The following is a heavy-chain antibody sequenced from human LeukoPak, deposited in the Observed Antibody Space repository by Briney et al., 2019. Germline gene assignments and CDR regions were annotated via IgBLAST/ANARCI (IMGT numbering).Heavy chain of an antibody. D-gene: IGHD4-17*01. CDR1: GYTFTSYY. CDR2: ISAYNGNT. CDR3: ARDPTTVTTYFDY. Sequence: SVKVSCKASGYTFTSYYMHWVRQAPGQGLEWMGWISAYNGNTNYAQKLQGRATMTTDTSTSTAYMELRSLRSDDTAVYYCARDPTTVTTYFDYWGQGTLVTVSS. J-gene: IGHJ4*02. V-gene: IGHV1-18*04.